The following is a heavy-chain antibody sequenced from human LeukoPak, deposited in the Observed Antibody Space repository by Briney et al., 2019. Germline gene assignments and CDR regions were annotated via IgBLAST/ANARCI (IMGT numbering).Heavy chain of an antibody. J-gene: IGHJ6*03. CDR2: ISSSSSYI. Sequence: GGSLRLSCAASGFTFSSYSMNWVRQAPGKGLEWVSSISSSSSYIYYADSVKGGFTISRDNAKNSLYLQMNSLRAEDTAVYYCARDTDRGYSYGSFYYYYYYMDVWGKGTTVTVSS. CDR1: GFTFSSYS. CDR3: ARDTDRGYSYGSFYYYYYYMDV. D-gene: IGHD5-18*01. V-gene: IGHV3-21*01.